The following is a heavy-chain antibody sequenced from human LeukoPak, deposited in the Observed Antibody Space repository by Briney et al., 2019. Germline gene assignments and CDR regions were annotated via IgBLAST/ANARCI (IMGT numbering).Heavy chain of an antibody. CDR2: IYPGDSDT. V-gene: IGHV5-51*01. CDR3: ARLRGYCTNGVCYTSHNLDY. J-gene: IGHJ4*02. CDR1: GYSFTSYW. D-gene: IGHD2-8*01. Sequence: GESLKISCKGSGYSFTSYWIGWVRQMPGKGPEWMGIIYPGDSDTRYSPSFQGQVTISADKSISTAYLQWSSLKASDTAMYYCARLRGYCTNGVCYTSHNLDYWGQGTLVTVSS.